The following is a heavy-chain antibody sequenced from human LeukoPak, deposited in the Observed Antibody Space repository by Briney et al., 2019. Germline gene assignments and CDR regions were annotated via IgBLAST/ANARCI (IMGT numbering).Heavy chain of an antibody. J-gene: IGHJ6*02. V-gene: IGHV3-33*01. D-gene: IGHD5-18*01. CDR3: ARDPQHSMDV. CDR2: MWYDGSNK. Sequence: GGSLRLSCVGSGFTFSSHGMHWVRQAPGKGLEWVAVMWYDGSNKYYADSVKGRFTISRDDSKNTLYLQMNSLRAEDTAVYYCARDPQHSMDVWGQGTTVTVSS. CDR1: GFTFSSHG.